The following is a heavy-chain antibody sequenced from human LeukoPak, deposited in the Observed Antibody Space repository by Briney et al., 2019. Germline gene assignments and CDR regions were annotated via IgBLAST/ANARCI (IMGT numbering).Heavy chain of an antibody. CDR2: IKEDGSDK. D-gene: IGHD1-14*01. CDR1: GFTCSSYW. V-gene: IGHV3-7*01. Sequence: GGSLRLSCVASGFTCSSYWMIWVRQAPGKALEWVASIKEDGSDKYYLDSVKGRFTISKDNAENSLYLQMTNLRAEDTAVYFCARDPGPNTFDYWGQGTLVTVSS. J-gene: IGHJ4*02. CDR3: ARDPGPNTFDY.